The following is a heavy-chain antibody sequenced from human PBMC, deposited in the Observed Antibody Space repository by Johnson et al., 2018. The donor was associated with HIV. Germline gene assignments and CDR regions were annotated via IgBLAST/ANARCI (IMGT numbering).Heavy chain of an antibody. J-gene: IGHJ3*02. Sequence: VQLVESGGGVVQPGRSLRLSCAASGFTFGSYAMHWVRQAPGKGLEYVSAISSNGGSTYYANSVKGRFTISRDNSKNTLYLQMGSLRAEDMAVYYCARDGTSRGGAFDIWGQGTMVTVSS. CDR2: ISSNGGST. CDR3: ARDGTSRGGAFDI. D-gene: IGHD6-13*01. V-gene: IGHV3-64*01. CDR1: GFTFGSYA.